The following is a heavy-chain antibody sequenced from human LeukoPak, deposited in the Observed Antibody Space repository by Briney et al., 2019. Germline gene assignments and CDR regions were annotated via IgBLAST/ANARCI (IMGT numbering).Heavy chain of an antibody. CDR2: IYYSGST. Sequence: SETLSLTCTVSGGSISSGGYYWSWIRQHPGKGLEWIGYIYYSGSTYYNPSLKSRVTISVDTSKNQFSLKLSSVTAADTAVYYCARWAAGGFFDYWGQGTLVTVSS. D-gene: IGHD2-15*01. CDR3: ARWAAGGFFDY. J-gene: IGHJ4*02. V-gene: IGHV4-31*03. CDR1: GGSISSGGYY.